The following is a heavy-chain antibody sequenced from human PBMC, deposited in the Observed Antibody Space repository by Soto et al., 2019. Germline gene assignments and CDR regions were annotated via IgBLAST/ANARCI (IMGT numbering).Heavy chain of an antibody. CDR3: ARDREEMATIPYYFDY. D-gene: IGHD5-12*01. CDR1: GFTFSSYA. J-gene: IGHJ4*02. V-gene: IGHV3-30-3*01. Sequence: QVQLVESGGGVVQPGRSLRLSCAASGFTFSSYAMHWVRQAPGKGLEWVAVISYDGSNKYYADSVKGRFTISRDNSKNTLYLKMNSLRAEDTAVYYCARDREEMATIPYYFDYWGQGTLVTVSS. CDR2: ISYDGSNK.